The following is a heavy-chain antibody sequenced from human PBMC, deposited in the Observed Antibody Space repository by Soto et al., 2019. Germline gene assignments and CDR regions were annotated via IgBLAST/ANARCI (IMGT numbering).Heavy chain of an antibody. CDR3: ARGHEFGGI. J-gene: IGHJ3*02. D-gene: IGHD3-10*01. V-gene: IGHV1-69*12. CDR1: GGAFSTSS. Sequence: QVLLVQSGAEVKKPGSSVKVSCKASGGAFSTSSINWVRQAPGQGLEWMGGIIPIFGTSDYAQRFQGRVTITADESTKTAFMELSSLRSDDTAVYSCARGHEFGGIWGQGTMVTVSS. CDR2: IIPIFGTS.